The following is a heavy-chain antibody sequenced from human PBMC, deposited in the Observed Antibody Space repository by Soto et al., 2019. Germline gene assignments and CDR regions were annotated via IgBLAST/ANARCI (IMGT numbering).Heavy chain of an antibody. CDR3: AKGFRSLEWYSLAPFDY. J-gene: IGHJ4*02. V-gene: IGHV3-23*01. CDR1: GFTFSTYA. D-gene: IGHD3-3*01. Sequence: GGSLRLSCAASGFTFSTYALSWVRQAPGKGLEWVSAIGSSGSTYYADSVKGRFTISRDTPKKTLYLQMNSLRVEDTAKYYCAKGFRSLEWYSLAPFDYWGQGALVTVSS. CDR2: IGSSGST.